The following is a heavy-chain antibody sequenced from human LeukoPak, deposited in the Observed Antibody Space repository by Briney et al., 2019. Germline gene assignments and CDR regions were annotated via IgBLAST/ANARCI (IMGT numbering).Heavy chain of an antibody. CDR1: GYTFTSYG. Sequence: ASVKVSCKASGYTFTSYGISWVRQAPGQGLEWMGWISAYNGNTNYAQKLQGRVTMTTDTSTSTAYMELRSLRSDDTAVYYCARDWEWELRRHDAFDIWGQGTMVTVSS. V-gene: IGHV1-18*01. CDR2: ISAYNGNT. CDR3: ARDWEWELRRHDAFDI. J-gene: IGHJ3*02. D-gene: IGHD1-26*01.